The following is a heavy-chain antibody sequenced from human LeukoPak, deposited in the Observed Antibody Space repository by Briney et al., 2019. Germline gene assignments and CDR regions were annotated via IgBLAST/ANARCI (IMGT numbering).Heavy chain of an antibody. CDR3: ARGVILVAGRKRSYSFDP. CDR2: IYYGGST. CDR1: GGSVSSTSYY. V-gene: IGHV4-39*01. Sequence: TSETLSRTCTVSGGSVSSTSYYWGWIRQPPGKGLEWIGNIYYGGSTSYNPSLKSRVTISVDTSRNQFSLKLTSVTAADTGVYYCARGVILVAGRKRSYSFDPWGQGTLVTVSS. J-gene: IGHJ5*02. D-gene: IGHD6-19*01.